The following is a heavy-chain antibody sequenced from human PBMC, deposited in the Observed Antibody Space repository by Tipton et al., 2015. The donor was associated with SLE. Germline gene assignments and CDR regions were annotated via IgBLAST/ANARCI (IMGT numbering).Heavy chain of an antibody. D-gene: IGHD3-22*01. Sequence: TLSLTCAVYGGSFSGYYWSWIRQPPGKGLEWIGEINHSGSTYYNPSLKSRVTISVDTSKNQFSLKLSSVTAADTAVYYCARDDEDSRGGFDYWGQGTLVTVSS. CDR2: INHSGST. CDR1: GGSFSGYY. J-gene: IGHJ4*02. CDR3: ARDDEDSRGGFDY. V-gene: IGHV4-34*01.